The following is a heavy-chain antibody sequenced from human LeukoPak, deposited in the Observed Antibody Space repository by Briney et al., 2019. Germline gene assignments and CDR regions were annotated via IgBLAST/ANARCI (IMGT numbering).Heavy chain of an antibody. V-gene: IGHV3-9*01. J-gene: IGHJ3*02. CDR2: ISWLSGII. CDR3: AKDIGGFGAPARAFDI. D-gene: IGHD6-6*01. Sequence: PGRSLRLSCAASGFAFDDYAMHWVRQAPGKGLEWVSGISWLSGIIGYADSVKGRFTISRDNAKNSLYLQLNSLRPEDTALYYCAKDIGGFGAPARAFDIWGQGTMVTVSS. CDR1: GFAFDDYA.